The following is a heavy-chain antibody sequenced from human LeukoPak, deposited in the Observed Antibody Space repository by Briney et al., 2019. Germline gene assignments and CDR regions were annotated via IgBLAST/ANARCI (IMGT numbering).Heavy chain of an antibody. CDR2: ISSSSSYI. J-gene: IGHJ3*02. Sequence: GGSLRLSCAASGFTFSSYSMNWVRQAPGKGLEWVSSISSSSSYIYYADSVKGRFTISRDNAKNSLYLQMNSLRVEDTALYYCARYSSGLEAFDIWGQGTLVTVSS. CDR3: ARYSSGLEAFDI. CDR1: GFTFSSYS. V-gene: IGHV3-21*04. D-gene: IGHD6-19*01.